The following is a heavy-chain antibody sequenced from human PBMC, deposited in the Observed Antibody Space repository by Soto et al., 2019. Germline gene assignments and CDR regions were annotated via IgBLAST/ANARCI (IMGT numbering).Heavy chain of an antibody. CDR3: ARVYGRGDYFDF. D-gene: IGHD1-26*01. J-gene: IGHJ4*02. CDR1: GTTISSGDHY. CDR2: MYYTGKT. Sequence: QVQLQESGPGLVKPSQTLSFTCTVSGTTISSGDHYWSWIRQAPGKGLEWIGYMYYTGKTYYNTSLQSRVTLSVDTSKNQFSLKMTSVTAADTAMYFCARVYGRGDYFDFWGRGTLVSVSS. V-gene: IGHV4-30-4*01.